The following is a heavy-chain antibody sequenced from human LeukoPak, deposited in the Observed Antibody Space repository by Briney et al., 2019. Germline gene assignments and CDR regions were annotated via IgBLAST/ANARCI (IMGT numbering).Heavy chain of an antibody. CDR1: GFNFSSYA. D-gene: IGHD3-3*01. V-gene: IGHV3-30*04. Sequence: GTSLRLSCAASGFNFSSYAMHWVCQAPGEGLEWVGLISYGGIDKPYADSVKGRFTISRDSSKRTLYLQMNSLRAEDSAMYYCARESWSDSVAFDIWGLGTMVIVSS. J-gene: IGHJ3*02. CDR3: ARESWSDSVAFDI. CDR2: ISYGGIDK.